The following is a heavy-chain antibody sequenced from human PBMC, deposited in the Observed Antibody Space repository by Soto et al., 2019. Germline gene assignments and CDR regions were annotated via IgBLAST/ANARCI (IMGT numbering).Heavy chain of an antibody. Sequence: PSETLSLTCAVYGGSFSGYYWSWIRQPPGKGLEWIGEINHSGSTNYNPSLKSRVTISVDTSKNQFSLQWSSLKASDTAMYYCGRVDVDVAAAGTWGYYYYGMDVWGQGTTVTVSS. J-gene: IGHJ6*02. CDR1: GGSFSGYY. D-gene: IGHD6-13*01. CDR3: GRVDVDVAAAGTWGYYYYGMDV. V-gene: IGHV4-34*01. CDR2: INHSGST.